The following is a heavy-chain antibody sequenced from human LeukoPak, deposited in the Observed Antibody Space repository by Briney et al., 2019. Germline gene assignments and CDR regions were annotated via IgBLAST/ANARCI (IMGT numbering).Heavy chain of an antibody. CDR1: GGSFSGYY. CDR3: AREAPVVAATYPYYYYYYMDV. V-gene: IGHV4-34*01. J-gene: IGHJ6*03. CDR2: INHSGST. Sequence: SETLSLTCAVYGGSFSGYYWSWIRQPPGKGLEWIGEINHSGSTNYNPSLKSRVTISVDTSKNQFSLKLSSVTAADTAVYYCAREAPVVAATYPYYYYYYMDVWGKGTTVTVSS. D-gene: IGHD2-15*01.